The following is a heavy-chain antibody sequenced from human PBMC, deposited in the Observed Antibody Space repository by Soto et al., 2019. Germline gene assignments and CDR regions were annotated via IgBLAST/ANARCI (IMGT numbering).Heavy chain of an antibody. D-gene: IGHD3-22*01. J-gene: IGHJ4*02. CDR2: IIPIFGTA. V-gene: IGHV1-69*06. Sequence: SVKVSCKVSGYTLTELSMHWVRQAPGQGLEWMGGIIPIFGTANYAQKFQGRVTITADKSTSTAYMELSSLRSEDTAVYYCARESWTDGSGHSFDYWGQGTLVTVSS. CDR3: ARESWTDGSGHSFDY. CDR1: GYTLTELS.